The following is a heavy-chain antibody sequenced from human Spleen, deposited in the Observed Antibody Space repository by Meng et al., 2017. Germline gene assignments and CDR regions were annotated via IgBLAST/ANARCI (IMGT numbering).Heavy chain of an antibody. CDR2: ISAYNGNT. J-gene: IGHJ4*02. CDR3: ARAHADIVATITEDFDY. CDR1: GYTFTSYG. Sequence: VQLVQSGAEVKKPGASVKVSGKASGYTFTSYGISWVRQAPGQGLEWMGWISAYNGNTNYAQKLQGRVTMTTDTSTSTAYMELRSLRSDDTAVYYCARAHADIVATITEDFDYWGQGTLVTVSS. D-gene: IGHD5-12*01. V-gene: IGHV1-18*01.